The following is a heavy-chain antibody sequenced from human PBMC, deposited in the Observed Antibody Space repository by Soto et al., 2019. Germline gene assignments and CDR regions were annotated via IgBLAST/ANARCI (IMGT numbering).Heavy chain of an antibody. Sequence: SETLSLTCTVSGGSISSSSYYWGWIRQPPGKGLEWIGSIYYSGSTYYNPSLKSRVTISVDTSKNQFSLKLSSVTAADTAVYYCARQGGAPARRDNWFDPWGQGTLVTVSS. V-gene: IGHV4-39*01. CDR3: ARQGGAPARRDNWFDP. CDR2: IYYSGST. D-gene: IGHD6-6*01. J-gene: IGHJ5*02. CDR1: GGSISSSSYY.